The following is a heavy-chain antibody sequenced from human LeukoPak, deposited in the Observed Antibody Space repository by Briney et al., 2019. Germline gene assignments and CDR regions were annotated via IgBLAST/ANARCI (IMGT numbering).Heavy chain of an antibody. CDR1: GGSFSGYY. CDR3: ARHPLYDFWSGYYTRGHGWFDP. V-gene: IGHV4-34*01. CDR2: INHSGST. D-gene: IGHD3-3*01. J-gene: IGHJ5*02. Sequence: SETLSLTCAVYGGSFSGYYWSWIRQPPGKGLEWIGEINHSGSTNYNPSLKSRVTISVDTSKNQFSLKLSSVTAADTAVYYCARHPLYDFWSGYYTRGHGWFDPWGQGTLVTVSS.